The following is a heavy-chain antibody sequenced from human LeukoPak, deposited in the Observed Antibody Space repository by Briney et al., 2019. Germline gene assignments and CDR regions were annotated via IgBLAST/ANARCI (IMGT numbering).Heavy chain of an antibody. CDR3: ARHGGNYYDSSGYSNSIR. J-gene: IGHJ4*02. D-gene: IGHD3-22*01. CDR2: IYPGDSDT. V-gene: IGHV5-51*01. Sequence: GESLKISCKGSGYSFTSYWIGWVRQMPGKGLEWMGIIYPGDSDTRYSPSFQGQVTISADKSISTAFLQWSSLKASDTAMYYCARHGGNYYDSSGYSNSIRWGQGTLVTVSS. CDR1: GYSFTSYW.